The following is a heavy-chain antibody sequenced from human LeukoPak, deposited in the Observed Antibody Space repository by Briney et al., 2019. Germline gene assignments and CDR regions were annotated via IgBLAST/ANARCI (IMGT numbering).Heavy chain of an antibody. CDR1: GYTFTSYD. V-gene: IGHV1-8*01. CDR3: ARAGYCSSTSCYWNWFDP. D-gene: IGHD2-2*01. J-gene: IGHJ5*02. CDR2: MNPNSGNT. Sequence: ASVKVSCKASGYTFTSYDINWVRQATGQGLEWMGWMNPNSGNTGYAQKFQGRVTMTRSTSISTAYMELSSLRSEDTAVYYCARAGYCSSTSCYWNWFDPWGQGTLVTVSS.